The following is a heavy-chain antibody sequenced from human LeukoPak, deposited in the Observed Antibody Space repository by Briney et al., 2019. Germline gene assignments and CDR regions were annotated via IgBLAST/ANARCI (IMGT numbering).Heavy chain of an antibody. CDR2: IRYDGSNK. J-gene: IGHJ4*02. D-gene: IGHD3-10*01. CDR1: GFTFSSYG. CDR3: AKSSYKFGELLLFDY. V-gene: IGHV3-30*02. Sequence: GGSLRLSCAASGFTFSSYGMHWVRQAPGRGLEWVAFIRYDGSNKYYADSVKGRFTISRDNSKNTLYLQMNSLRAEDTAVYYCAKSSYKFGELLLFDYWGQGTLVTVSS.